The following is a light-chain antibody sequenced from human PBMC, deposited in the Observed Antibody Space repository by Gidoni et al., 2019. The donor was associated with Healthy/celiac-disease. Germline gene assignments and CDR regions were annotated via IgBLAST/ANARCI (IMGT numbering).Light chain of an antibody. Sequence: EIVMTQSPATLSVSPGERATLSCRASQSVSSNLARYQQKPGQAPRLRINGASTRATGIPARFSGSGSGTEFTLTISSLQSEDFAVYYCQQYNNWPALTFGGGTKVEIK. CDR2: GAS. J-gene: IGKJ4*01. V-gene: IGKV3-15*01. CDR1: QSVSSN. CDR3: QQYNNWPALT.